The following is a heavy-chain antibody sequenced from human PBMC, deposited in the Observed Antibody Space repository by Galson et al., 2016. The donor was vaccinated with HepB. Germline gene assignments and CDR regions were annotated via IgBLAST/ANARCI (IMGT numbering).Heavy chain of an antibody. V-gene: IGHV3-11*06. D-gene: IGHD1-26*01. CDR1: GFSFSNYY. J-gene: IGHJ4*02. CDR2: ISSRSSNT. CDR3: ARDRTSSAALEL. Sequence: SLRLSCAASGFSFSNYYMGWIRQAPGKGLEWVSYISSRSSNTNYADSVRGRFTISRDNAKNSLYLQMNTLRTEDTAVYYCARDRTSSAALELWGQGALVTVSS.